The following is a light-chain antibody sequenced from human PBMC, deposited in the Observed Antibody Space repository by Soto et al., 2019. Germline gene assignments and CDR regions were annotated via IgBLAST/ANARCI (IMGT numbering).Light chain of an antibody. CDR3: GTWDSSRGYV. J-gene: IGLJ1*01. V-gene: IGLV1-51*01. CDR2: DNN. Sequence: QAVVTQPPSVSAAPGQKVTISCSGSSSNIGNNYVSWYQQLPGTAPKLLIYDNNKRPSGIPDRFSGSKSGTSATLGITGLQTGDEADYYCGTWDSSRGYVFGTGTKLTVL. CDR1: SSNIGNNY.